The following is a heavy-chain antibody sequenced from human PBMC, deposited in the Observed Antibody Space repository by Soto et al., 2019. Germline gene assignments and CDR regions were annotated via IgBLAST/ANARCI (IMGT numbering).Heavy chain of an antibody. CDR2: ISAYNGNT. D-gene: IGHD6-19*01. CDR1: GYTFTSYG. Sequence: QVQLVQSGAEVKKPGASVKVSCKASGYTFTSYGISWVRQAPGQGLEWMGWISAYNGNTNYAQKLQGRVTMTTDTSTSTAYMELRSLRSDDTAVYYCARVRWQWLSPGYYGMDVWGQGTTVTVSS. V-gene: IGHV1-18*01. J-gene: IGHJ6*02. CDR3: ARVRWQWLSPGYYGMDV.